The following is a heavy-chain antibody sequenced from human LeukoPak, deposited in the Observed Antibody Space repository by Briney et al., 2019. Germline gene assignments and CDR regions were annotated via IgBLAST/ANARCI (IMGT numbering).Heavy chain of an antibody. Sequence: GGSLRLSCAASGFTFSSCAMSWVRQAPGKGLEWVSTIIDSGNSIYHADSAEGRFTISRDNSKNTLYLQMNSLRAGDTAVYYCAKDPIFSGSYGVFDYWGLGTLVTVSS. V-gene: IGHV3-23*01. CDR3: AKDPIFSGSYGVFDY. J-gene: IGHJ4*02. D-gene: IGHD1-26*01. CDR2: IIDSGNSI. CDR1: GFTFSSCA.